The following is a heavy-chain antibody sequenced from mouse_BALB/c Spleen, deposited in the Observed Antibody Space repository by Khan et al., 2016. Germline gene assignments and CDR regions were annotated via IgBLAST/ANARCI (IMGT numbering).Heavy chain of an antibody. CDR3: AREGLRRGLAY. J-gene: IGHJ3*01. V-gene: IGHV5-4*02. CDR2: ISDGGSYT. Sequence: EVELVESGGGLVKPGGSLKLSCAASGFTFSDYYMYWVRQTPEKRLEWVATISDGGSYTYYPDSVKGRFTISRDNAKNNLYLQMSSLKSEDTAMYYCAREGLRRGLAYWGQGTRVTV. D-gene: IGHD2-12*01. CDR1: GFTFSDYY.